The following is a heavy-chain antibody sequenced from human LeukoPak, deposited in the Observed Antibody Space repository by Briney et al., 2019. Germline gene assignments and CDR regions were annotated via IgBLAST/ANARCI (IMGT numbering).Heavy chain of an antibody. CDR1: VGSISSYF. Sequence: SETLSLTRTVSVGSISSYFWSWIRQPPGKGLEWIGHIYYSGSTNYNPSLKSRVTISLDTSKNHFSLKLSSVTAADTAVYYCARGDYFAYWGQGTLVTVSS. CDR3: ARGDYFAY. CDR2: IYYSGST. J-gene: IGHJ4*02. V-gene: IGHV4-59*08. D-gene: IGHD3-16*01.